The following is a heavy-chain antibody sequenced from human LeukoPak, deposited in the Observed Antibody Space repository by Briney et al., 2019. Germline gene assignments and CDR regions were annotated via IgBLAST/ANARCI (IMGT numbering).Heavy chain of an antibody. D-gene: IGHD6-19*01. V-gene: IGHV1-69*04. J-gene: IGHJ3*02. CDR3: ARDSSSSGDAFDI. CDR2: IIPIFGIA. Sequence: CKGSGGTFSSYAISWVRQAPGQGLEWMGRIIPIFGIANYAQKFQGRVTITADKSTSTAYMELSSLRSEDTAVYYCARDSSSSGDAFDIWGQGTMVTVSS. CDR1: GGTFSSYA.